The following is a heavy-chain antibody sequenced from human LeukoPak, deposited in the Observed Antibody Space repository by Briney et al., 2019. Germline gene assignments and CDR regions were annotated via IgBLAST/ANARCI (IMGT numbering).Heavy chain of an antibody. V-gene: IGHV3-20*04. Sequence: PGGSLRLSCAASGFTFDDYGMSWVRQAPGKGLEWVSGINWNGGSTGYADSVKGRFTISRDNSKYTLYLQMNSLRAEDTALYYCARDAYSSGWSYFDYWGQGTLVTVSS. J-gene: IGHJ4*02. D-gene: IGHD6-19*01. CDR2: INWNGGST. CDR1: GFTFDDYG. CDR3: ARDAYSSGWSYFDY.